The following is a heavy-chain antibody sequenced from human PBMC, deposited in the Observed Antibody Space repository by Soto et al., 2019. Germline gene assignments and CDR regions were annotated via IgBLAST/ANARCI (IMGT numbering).Heavy chain of an antibody. CDR1: GGSISSYY. Sequence: PSETLSLTCTVSGGSISSYYWSWIRQTPGKGLEWIGYIYYSGSTNYNPSLKSRVTISVDTSKNQFSLKLSSVTAADTAVYYCARALGYSYGYYFDYWGQGTLVTVSS. V-gene: IGHV4-59*08. J-gene: IGHJ4*02. D-gene: IGHD5-18*01. CDR3: ARALGYSYGYYFDY. CDR2: IYYSGST.